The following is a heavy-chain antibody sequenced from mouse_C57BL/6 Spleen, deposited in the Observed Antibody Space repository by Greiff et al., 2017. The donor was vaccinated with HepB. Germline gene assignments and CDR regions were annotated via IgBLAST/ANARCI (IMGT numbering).Heavy chain of an antibody. CDR3: ARNVYYYGSSLYFDV. CDR2: INPSNGGT. J-gene: IGHJ1*03. V-gene: IGHV1-53*01. CDR1: GYTFTSYW. D-gene: IGHD1-1*01. Sequence: QVQLQQSGTELVKPGASVKLSCKASGYTFTSYWMHWVKQRPGQGLEWIGNINPSNGGTNYNEKFKSKATLTVDKSSSTAYMQLSSLTSEDSAVYYCARNVYYYGSSLYFDVWGTGTTVTVSS.